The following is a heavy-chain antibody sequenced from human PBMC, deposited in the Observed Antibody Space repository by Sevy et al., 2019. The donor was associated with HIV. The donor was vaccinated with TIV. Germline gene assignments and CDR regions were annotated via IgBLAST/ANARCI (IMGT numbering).Heavy chain of an antibody. Sequence: SETLSLTCAVSGGSISSSNWWSWVRQPPGKGLEWIGEIYHSGSTNYNPSLKSRVTISVDKSENQFSLKLSSVTAADTAVYYCARDGYSLYYYYGMDVWGQGTTVTVSS. CDR3: ARDGYSLYYYYGMDV. V-gene: IGHV4-4*02. J-gene: IGHJ6*02. CDR1: GGSISSSNW. CDR2: IYHSGST. D-gene: IGHD6-13*01.